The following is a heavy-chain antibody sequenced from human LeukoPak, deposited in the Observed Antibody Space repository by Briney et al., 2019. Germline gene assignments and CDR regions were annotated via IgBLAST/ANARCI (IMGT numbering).Heavy chain of an antibody. CDR2: IYYSGST. CDR3: ARHSDVHPYGSGTHYPSGFDP. Sequence: PSETLSLTCTVSGGSISSYYWSWIRQPPGKGLEWIGYIYYSGSTNYNPSLKSRVTISVDTSKNQFSLKLSSVTAADTAVYYCARHSDVHPYGSGTHYPSGFDPWGQGTLVTVSS. J-gene: IGHJ5*02. V-gene: IGHV4-59*01. CDR1: GGSISSYY. D-gene: IGHD3-10*01.